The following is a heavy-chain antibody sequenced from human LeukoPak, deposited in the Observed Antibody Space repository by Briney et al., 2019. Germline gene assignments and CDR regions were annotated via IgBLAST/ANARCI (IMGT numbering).Heavy chain of an antibody. CDR3: ARATGNSDHSPREPIHWYFDL. CDR1: GGTFITFG. J-gene: IGHJ2*01. CDR2: IIPIFGPA. Sequence: SVKVSCKASGGTFITFGLSWVRQAPGQGLEWMGGIIPIFGPANYAQKFQGRVTITADESTSTAYMELSSLRSEDTAVYFCARATGNSDHSPREPIHWYFDLWGRGTLVTVSP. V-gene: IGHV1-69*13. D-gene: IGHD4-23*01.